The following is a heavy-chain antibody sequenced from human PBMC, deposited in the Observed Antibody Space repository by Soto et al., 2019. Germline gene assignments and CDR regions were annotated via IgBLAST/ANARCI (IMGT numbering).Heavy chain of an antibody. Sequence: GGSLRLSCAASGFTFSSYAMSWVRQAPGKGLEWVSAISGSGGSTYYADSVKGRFTISRDNSKNTLYLQMNSLRAEDTAVYYCAKFYRSRYCSSTSCYPSDGMDVWGQGTTVTVSS. V-gene: IGHV3-23*01. CDR1: GFTFSSYA. CDR2: ISGSGGST. CDR3: AKFYRSRYCSSTSCYPSDGMDV. J-gene: IGHJ6*02. D-gene: IGHD2-2*01.